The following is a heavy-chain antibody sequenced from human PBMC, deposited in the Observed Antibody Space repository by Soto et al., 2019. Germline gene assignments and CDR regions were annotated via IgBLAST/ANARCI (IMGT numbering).Heavy chain of an antibody. CDR1: GFTFSSYA. J-gene: IGHJ4*02. D-gene: IGHD6-13*01. V-gene: IGHV3-30-3*01. Sequence: QVQLVESGGGVVQPGRSLRLSCAASGFTFSSYAMHWVRQAPGMGLEWVAVISYDGSNKYYADSVKGRFTISRDNSKNTLYLQMNCLRAEDTAVYYCARDRIYSSSWYDYWGQGTLVTVSS. CDR3: ARDRIYSSSWYDY. CDR2: ISYDGSNK.